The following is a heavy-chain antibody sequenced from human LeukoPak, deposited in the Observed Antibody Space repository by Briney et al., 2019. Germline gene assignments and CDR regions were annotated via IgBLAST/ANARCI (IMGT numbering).Heavy chain of an antibody. CDR2: ISYDGSNK. D-gene: IGHD3-3*01. J-gene: IGHJ4*02. CDR1: GFTFSSYA. CDR3: ARDGEGILAL. V-gene: IGHV3-30*01. Sequence: GGSLRLSCAASGFTFSSYAMHWVRQAPGKGLEWVAVISYDGSNKYYADSVKGRFTISRDNSKNTLYLQMNSLRAEDTAMYYCARDGEGILALWGQGTLVTVSS.